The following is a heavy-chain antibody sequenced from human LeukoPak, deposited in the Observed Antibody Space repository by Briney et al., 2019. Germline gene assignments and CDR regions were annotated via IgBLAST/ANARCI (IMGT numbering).Heavy chain of an antibody. CDR1: GFTFSSYS. V-gene: IGHV3-21*01. J-gene: IGHJ4*02. CDR3: ARAVPGFDY. CDR2: ISSSSSYI. Sequence: GGSLRLSCAASGFTFSSYSMNWVRQAPGKGLEWVSSISSSSSYIYYAGSVKGRFTISRDNAKNSLYLQMNSLRAEDTAVYYCARAVPGFDYWGQGTLVTVSS.